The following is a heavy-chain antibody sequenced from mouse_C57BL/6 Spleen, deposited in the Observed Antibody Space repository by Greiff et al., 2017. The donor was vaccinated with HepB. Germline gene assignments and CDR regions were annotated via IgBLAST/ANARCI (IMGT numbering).Heavy chain of an antibody. Sequence: VQLQQPGAELVKPGASVKLSCKASGYTFTSYWMQWVKQRPGQGLEWIGEIDPSDSYTNYNQKFKGKATLTVDTSSSTAYMQLSSLTSEDSAVYYCARRDMVTTGGYFDVWGTGTTVTVSS. CDR3: ARRDMVTTGGYFDV. D-gene: IGHD2-2*01. CDR2: IDPSDSYT. CDR1: GYTFTSYW. V-gene: IGHV1-50*01. J-gene: IGHJ1*03.